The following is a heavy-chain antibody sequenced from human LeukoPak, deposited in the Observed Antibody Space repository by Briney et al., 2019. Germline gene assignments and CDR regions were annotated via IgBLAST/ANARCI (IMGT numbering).Heavy chain of an antibody. V-gene: IGHV1-2*02. J-gene: IGHJ4*02. CDR1: GYSFTGYY. D-gene: IGHD6-13*01. CDR2: INLNSGGT. CDR3: ATGPGYSSAWYYY. Sequence: ASVKVSCKASGYSFTGYYIHWVRQAPGQGLEWMGWINLNSGGTNYAQKFQGRVTMTRDTSISTAYMELSRLRSDDTAVYYCATGPGYSSAWYYYWGQGTLVTVSS.